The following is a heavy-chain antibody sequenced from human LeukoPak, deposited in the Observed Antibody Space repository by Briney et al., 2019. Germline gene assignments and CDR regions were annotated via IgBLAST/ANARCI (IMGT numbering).Heavy chain of an antibody. Sequence: GGSLRLSCAASGFTFSSYWMHWVRQAPGKGLVWVSRINTDGSSTSYADSVKGRFTISRDNAKNTLYLQMNSLRAEDTAVYYCAATTYSGSYYVSWFDPWGQGTLVTVSS. CDR3: AATTYSGSYYVSWFDP. D-gene: IGHD1-26*01. J-gene: IGHJ5*02. CDR1: GFTFSSYW. V-gene: IGHV3-74*01. CDR2: INTDGSST.